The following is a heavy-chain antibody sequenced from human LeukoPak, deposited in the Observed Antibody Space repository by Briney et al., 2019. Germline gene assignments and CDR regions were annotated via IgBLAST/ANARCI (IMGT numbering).Heavy chain of an antibody. CDR3: ARVGKSGHSYYFDF. CDR2: IDTAGDT. CDR1: GFTFSSYD. J-gene: IGHJ4*02. Sequence: PGGSLRLSCAASGFTFSSYDMHWVRHPTGKGLEWVSAIDTAGDTYYPDSMKGRFTISRENAKNSLYLQMNSLRAGDTAVYYCARVGKSGHSYYFDFWGQGTLVTVSS. V-gene: IGHV3-13*01. D-gene: IGHD3-3*01.